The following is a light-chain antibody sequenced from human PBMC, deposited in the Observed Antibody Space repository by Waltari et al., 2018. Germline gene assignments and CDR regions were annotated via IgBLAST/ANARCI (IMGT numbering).Light chain of an antibody. CDR3: CSYAGSYSLLV. CDR1: SSDVGGYNY. CDR2: DVT. V-gene: IGLV2-11*01. J-gene: IGLJ2*01. Sequence: QSALTQPRSVSGSPGQSVTISCIGTSSDVGGYNYVSWYQHHAGKAPKVIIYDVTKRPSGVPYRFSGSKSGNTASLTISGLQAEDEADYYCCSYAGSYSLLVFGGGTKLTVL.